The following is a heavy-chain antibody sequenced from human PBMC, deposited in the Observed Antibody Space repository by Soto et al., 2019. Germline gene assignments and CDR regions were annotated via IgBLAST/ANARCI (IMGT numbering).Heavy chain of an antibody. Sequence: RDSVKISCKASGDRFSIYDISWERQAPGRGLVGMGSINNYNGNEHFTPKFQGRVTMTTDTSTTTAYMELKSLRADDTAVYYCAREDGYCTRDSCSHWFDAWGELPLVTV. V-gene: IGHV1-18*04. J-gene: IGHJ5*02. CDR3: AREDGYCTRDSCSHWFDA. CDR2: INNYNGNE. D-gene: IGHD2-8*01. CDR1: GDRFSIYD.